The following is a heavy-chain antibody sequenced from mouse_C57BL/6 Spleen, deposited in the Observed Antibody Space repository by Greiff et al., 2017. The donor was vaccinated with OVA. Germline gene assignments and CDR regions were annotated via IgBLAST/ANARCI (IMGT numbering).Heavy chain of an antibody. Sequence: QVHVKQPGAELVKPGASVKLSCKASGYTFTSYWMQWVKQRPGQGLEWIGEIDPSDSYTNYNQKFKGKATLTVDTSSSTAYMQLSSLTSEDSAVYYCARGLGAMDYWGQGTSVTVSS. CDR3: ARGLGAMDY. CDR2: IDPSDSYT. V-gene: IGHV1-50*01. CDR1: GYTFTSYW. D-gene: IGHD2-4*01. J-gene: IGHJ4*01.